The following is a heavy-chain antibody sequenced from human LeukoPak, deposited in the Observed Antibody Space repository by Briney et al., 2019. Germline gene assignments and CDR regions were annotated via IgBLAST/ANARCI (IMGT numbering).Heavy chain of an antibody. J-gene: IGHJ4*02. CDR1: GFTFSSYG. D-gene: IGHD4-17*01. CDR3: AKDRETTVTTSDY. Sequence: GRSLRLSCAASGFTFSSYGMHWVRQAPGKGLEWVAVISYDGSNKYYAGSVKGRFTISRDNSKNTLYLQMNSLRAEDTAVYYCAKDRETTVTTSDYWGQGTLVTVSS. V-gene: IGHV3-30*18. CDR2: ISYDGSNK.